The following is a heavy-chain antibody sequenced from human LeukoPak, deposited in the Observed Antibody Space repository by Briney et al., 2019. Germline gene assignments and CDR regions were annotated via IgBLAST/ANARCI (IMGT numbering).Heavy chain of an antibody. CDR2: LYYSGRT. D-gene: IGHD1-26*01. J-gene: IGHJ4*02. CDR3: ARHGYSGSYYDY. V-gene: IGHV4-39*01. CDR1: GGSISSGTYY. Sequence: PSETLSLTCTVSGGSISSGTYYWGWIRQPPGEGLEWIGSLYYSGRTYYNPSLKSRVTISVDTSKNQFSLKLTSVTAADTAVYYCARHGYSGSYYDYWGQGTLVTVSS.